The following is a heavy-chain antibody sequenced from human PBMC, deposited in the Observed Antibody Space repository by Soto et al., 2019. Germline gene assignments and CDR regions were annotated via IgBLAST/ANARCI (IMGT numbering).Heavy chain of an antibody. J-gene: IGHJ6*02. D-gene: IGHD6-13*01. V-gene: IGHV3-30-3*01. Sequence: GGSLRLSCAASGFTFSSYAMHWVRQAPGKGLEWVAVISYDGSNKYYADSVKGRFTISRDNSKNTLYLQMNSLRAEDTAVYYCARAMRIAAAGTYYYYGMDVWGQGTTVTVSS. CDR3: ARAMRIAAAGTYYYYGMDV. CDR2: ISYDGSNK. CDR1: GFTFSSYA.